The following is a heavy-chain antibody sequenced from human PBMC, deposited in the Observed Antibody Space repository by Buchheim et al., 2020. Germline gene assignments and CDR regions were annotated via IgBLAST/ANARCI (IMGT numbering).Heavy chain of an antibody. Sequence: EVQLLESGGGLIQPGGSLRLSCAASGFTFSSYAMSWVRQAPGKGLEWVSLISGSGGGPYYADSVKGRFTISRDNSKNTLYLQMNSLRAEDTAVYFCAKYDEPGEYFQHWGQGTL. CDR3: AKYDEPGEYFQH. D-gene: IGHD3-16*01. CDR2: ISGSGGGP. J-gene: IGHJ1*01. CDR1: GFTFSSYA. V-gene: IGHV3-23*01.